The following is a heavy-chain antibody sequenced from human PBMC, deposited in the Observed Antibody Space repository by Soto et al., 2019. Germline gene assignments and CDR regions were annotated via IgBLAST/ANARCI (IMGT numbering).Heavy chain of an antibody. CDR1: GFTFSSYA. J-gene: IGHJ6*02. Sequence: GGSLRLSCAASGFTFSSYAMSWVRQAPGRGLEWVSAISGSGGSTYYADSVKGRFTISRDNSKNTLYLQMNSLRAEDTAVYYCAKDNQVGAPGYYYYGMDVWGQGTTVTVSS. CDR3: AKDNQVGAPGYYYYGMDV. CDR2: ISGSGGST. D-gene: IGHD1-26*01. V-gene: IGHV3-23*01.